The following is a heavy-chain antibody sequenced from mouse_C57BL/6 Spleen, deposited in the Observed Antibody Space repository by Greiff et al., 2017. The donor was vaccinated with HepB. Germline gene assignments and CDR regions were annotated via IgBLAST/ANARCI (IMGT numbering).Heavy chain of an antibody. CDR3: ARSGKLGRLAWFAY. D-gene: IGHD4-1*01. V-gene: IGHV3-1*01. J-gene: IGHJ3*01. Sequence: DVQLQESGPGMVKPSQSLSLTCTVTGYSITSGYDWHWIRHFPGNKLEWMGYISYSGSTNYNPSLKSRISITHDTSKNHFFLKLHSVTTADTATYYCARSGKLGRLAWFAYWGQGTLVTVSA. CDR2: ISYSGST. CDR1: GYSITSGYD.